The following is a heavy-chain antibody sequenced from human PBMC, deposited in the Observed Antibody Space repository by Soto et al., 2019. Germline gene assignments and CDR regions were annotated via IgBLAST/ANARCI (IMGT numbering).Heavy chain of an antibody. V-gene: IGHV1-2*02. CDR2: INPNSDVT. CDR3: VRVGLNRNYDFDF. Sequence: QVQLVQSGAEVKKPGASVKVSCKASGYTFNSYYIHWVRQAPGQGLEWMGWINPNSDVTGYAQSYQGRGTMTRDMSMTTAYVDLTRLRSDDTAVYYCVRVGLNRNYDFDFWGQGTLITVSS. D-gene: IGHD3-16*01. CDR1: GYTFNSYY. J-gene: IGHJ4*02.